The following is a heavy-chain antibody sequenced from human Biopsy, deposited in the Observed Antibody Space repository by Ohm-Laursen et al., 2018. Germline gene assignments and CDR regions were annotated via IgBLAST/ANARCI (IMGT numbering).Heavy chain of an antibody. V-gene: IGHV1-2*02. CDR1: AYSFGDHR. CDR2: IDPKSGGT. Sequence: ASVKVSCKASAYSFGDHRIHWVRQAPGQGLEWMGWIDPKSGGTNYAQKFQGRVTMTRDPSISTTYMELRRLTSDDTAVFYCARELGDFWGGRQFDFWGQGTLVTVSS. D-gene: IGHD3-3*01. J-gene: IGHJ5*01. CDR3: ARELGDFWGGRQFDF.